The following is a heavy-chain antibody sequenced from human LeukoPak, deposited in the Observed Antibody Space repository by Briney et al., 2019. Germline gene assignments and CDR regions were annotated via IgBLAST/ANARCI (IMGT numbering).Heavy chain of an antibody. J-gene: IGHJ6*02. V-gene: IGHV1-18*01. CDR1: GYTFTSYG. CDR2: ISAYNGNT. D-gene: IGHD3-10*01. Sequence: ASVKVSCKASGYTFTSYGISWVRQAPGQGLEWMRWISAYNGNTNYAQKLQGRVTMTTDTSTSTAYMELRSLRSDDTAVYYCARPMVRGKVPTYYYYYGMDVWGQGTTVTVSS. CDR3: ARPMVRGKVPTYYYYYGMDV.